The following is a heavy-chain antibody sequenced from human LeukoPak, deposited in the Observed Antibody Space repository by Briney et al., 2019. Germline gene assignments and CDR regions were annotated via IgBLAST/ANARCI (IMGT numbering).Heavy chain of an antibody. V-gene: IGHV1-2*02. D-gene: IGHD2-2*01. CDR3: ARARCSSTSCSFAVDY. CDR1: GYTFTGYY. Sequence: ASVKLSCKASGYTFTGYYMHWVRQAPGQGLEWMGWINPNSGGTNYAQKFQGRVTMTRDTSISTAYMELSRLRSDDTAVYYCARARCSSTSCSFAVDYWGQGTLVTVSS. J-gene: IGHJ4*02. CDR2: INPNSGGT.